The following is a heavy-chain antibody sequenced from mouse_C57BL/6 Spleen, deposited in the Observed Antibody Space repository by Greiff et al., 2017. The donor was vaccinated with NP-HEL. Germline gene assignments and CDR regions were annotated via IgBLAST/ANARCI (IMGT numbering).Heavy chain of an antibody. J-gene: IGHJ2*01. CDR2: IDPSDSYT. CDR3: ARSGGSSYNFDY. CDR1: GYTFTSYW. D-gene: IGHD1-1*01. V-gene: IGHV1-50*01. Sequence: QVQLQQPGAELVKPGASVKLSCKASGYTFTSYWMQWVKQRPGQGLEWIGEIDPSDSYTNYNQKFKGKATLTVDTSSSTAYMQLSSLTSEDSAVYYCARSGGSSYNFDYWGQGTTLTVSS.